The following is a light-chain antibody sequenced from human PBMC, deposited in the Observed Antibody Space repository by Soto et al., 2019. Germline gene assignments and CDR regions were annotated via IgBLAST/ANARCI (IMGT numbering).Light chain of an antibody. Sequence: QSVLTQPPSASGSPGQSVTISCTGTSSDVGRYNYVSWYQQHPGKAPRLIIYEVSKRPSGVPDRFSGSKSGNTASLTVSGLRAEDEAHYYCSSYVNHKVFGGGTKLTLL. CDR1: SSDVGRYNY. CDR3: SSYVNHKV. V-gene: IGLV2-8*01. CDR2: EVS. J-gene: IGLJ3*02.